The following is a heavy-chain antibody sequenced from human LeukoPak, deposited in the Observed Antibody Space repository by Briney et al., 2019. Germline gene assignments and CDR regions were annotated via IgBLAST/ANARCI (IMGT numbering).Heavy chain of an antibody. CDR2: IYSGGST. CDR1: GFTVSSNY. J-gene: IGHJ6*02. Sequence: PGGSLRLSCAASGFTVSSNYMSWVRQAPGKGLEWVSVIYSGGSTYYADSVKGRFTISRDNSKNTLYLQMNSLRAEDTAVYYCARIGYGSGSSLVNYYHYGMDVWGQGTTVTVSS. CDR3: ARIGYGSGSSLVNYYHYGMDV. D-gene: IGHD3-10*01. V-gene: IGHV3-53*01.